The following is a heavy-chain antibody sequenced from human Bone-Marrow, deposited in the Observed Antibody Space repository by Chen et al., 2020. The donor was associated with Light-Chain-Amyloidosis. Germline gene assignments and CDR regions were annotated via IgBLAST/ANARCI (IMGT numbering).Heavy chain of an antibody. Sequence: SCKGSGXTXPNYWIGWVRQMPGKGLEWMGVIXXDDSXXXXXXXXEGQVTISAEXXXXXXXXQWRSLKASDTAMYYCARRRDGYNFDYWGQGTLVTVSS. CDR3: ARRRDGYNFDY. J-gene: IGHJ4*02. D-gene: IGHD5-12*01. V-gene: IGHV5-51*01. CDR1: GXTXPNYW. CDR2: IXXDDSXX.